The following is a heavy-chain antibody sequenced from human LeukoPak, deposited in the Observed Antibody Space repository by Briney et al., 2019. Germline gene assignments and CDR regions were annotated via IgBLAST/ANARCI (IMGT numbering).Heavy chain of an antibody. CDR3: ASRVGLGAFDI. CDR2: ISYDGSNK. CDR1: GFTFSSYA. J-gene: IGHJ3*02. D-gene: IGHD2-2*01. Sequence: GGSLRLSCAASGFTFSSYAMHWVRQAPGKGLEWVAVISYDGSNKYYADSVKGRFTISRDNSKNTLYLQMNSLRAEDTAVNYCASRVGLGAFDIWGQGTMVTVSS. V-gene: IGHV3-30-3*01.